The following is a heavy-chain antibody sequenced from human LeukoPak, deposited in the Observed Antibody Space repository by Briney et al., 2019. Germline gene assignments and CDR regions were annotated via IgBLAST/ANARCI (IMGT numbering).Heavy chain of an antibody. V-gene: IGHV1-69*13. CDR1: GGTFSSYA. Sequence: SVKVSCKASGGTFSSYAISWVRQAPGQGLEWMGGIIPIFGTANYAQKFQGRVTITADESTSTAYMELSSLRSEDTAVYYCAKGPEPYNWNYGDYWGQGTLVTVSS. D-gene: IGHD1-20*01. CDR3: AKGPEPYNWNYGDY. CDR2: IIPIFGTA. J-gene: IGHJ4*02.